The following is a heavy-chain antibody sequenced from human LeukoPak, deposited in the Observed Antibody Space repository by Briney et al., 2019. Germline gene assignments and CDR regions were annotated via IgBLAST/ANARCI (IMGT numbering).Heavy chain of an antibody. J-gene: IGHJ4*02. V-gene: IGHV1-2*06. Sequence: GASVKVSCTASGYIFIDYYIHWVRQAPGQGLEWMGRINPDGGGTAYGEKFQDRVNITADTTINTVYMELSSLRSDDSAIYYCARGAKGHWGQGTLVTVSS. CDR3: ARGAKGH. CDR1: GYIFIDYY. CDR2: INPDGGGT.